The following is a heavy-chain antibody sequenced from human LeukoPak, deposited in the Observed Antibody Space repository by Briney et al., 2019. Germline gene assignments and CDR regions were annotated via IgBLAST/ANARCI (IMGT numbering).Heavy chain of an antibody. D-gene: IGHD2-2*01. Sequence: GESLKISCKGSGYGFTSYWIGWVRQMPGKGLEWMGIIYPGDSDTRYSPSFQGQVTISADKSISTAYLQWSSLMASDTAMYYCASSPYCSSTSCHGFDYWGQGTLVTVSS. J-gene: IGHJ4*02. V-gene: IGHV5-51*01. CDR2: IYPGDSDT. CDR3: ASSPYCSSTSCHGFDY. CDR1: GYGFTSYW.